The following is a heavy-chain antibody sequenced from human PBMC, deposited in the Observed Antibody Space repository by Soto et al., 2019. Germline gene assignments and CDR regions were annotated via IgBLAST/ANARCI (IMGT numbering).Heavy chain of an antibody. J-gene: IGHJ4*02. V-gene: IGHV1-18*01. D-gene: IGHD1-1*01. CDR1: GYTFTSYG. CDR2: ISAHNGNT. Sequence: QVHLVQSGAEVKKPGASVKVSCKGSGYTFTSYGITWVRQAPGQGLEWMGWISAHNGNTDYGQKLQGRVTVTSDTSTSTAYMELRSLRSDDTAVYYCARGRYGDYWGQGALVTVSS. CDR3: ARGRYGDY.